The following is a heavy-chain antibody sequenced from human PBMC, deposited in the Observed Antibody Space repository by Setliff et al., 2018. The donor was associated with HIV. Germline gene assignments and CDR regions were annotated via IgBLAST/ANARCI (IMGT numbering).Heavy chain of an antibody. J-gene: IGHJ4*02. CDR3: VASSSWSCRLNF. V-gene: IGHV4-39*01. D-gene: IGHD2-2*01. CDR1: GGSISSSSYY. CDR2: IYYSGST. Sequence: PSETLSLTCTVSGGSISSSSYYWGWIRQPPGKGLEWIGSIYYSGSTYYNPSLKSRVTISVDTSKKQFSLKLTSVTAADAAVYYCVASSSWSCRLNFWGPGTLVTVSS.